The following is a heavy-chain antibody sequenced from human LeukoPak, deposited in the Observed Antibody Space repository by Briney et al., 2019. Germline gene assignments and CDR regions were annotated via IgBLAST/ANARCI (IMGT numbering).Heavy chain of an antibody. D-gene: IGHD6-13*01. V-gene: IGHV3-11*01. CDR1: GFTISDYY. CDR3: ARELGQQLAMYDY. J-gene: IGHJ4*02. CDR2: ISSSGSTI. Sequence: GGSLRLSCAAFGFTISDYYMSWIRQAPGKGLEWVSYISSSGSTIYYADSVKGRFTIPRDNAKNSLYLQMNSLRAEDTALYYCARELGQQLAMYDYWGQGTLVTVSS.